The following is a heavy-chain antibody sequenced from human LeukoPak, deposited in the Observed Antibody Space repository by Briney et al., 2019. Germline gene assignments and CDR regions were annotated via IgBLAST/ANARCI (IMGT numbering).Heavy chain of an antibody. V-gene: IGHV3-7*01. Sequence: GGSLRLSCAASGFTFSTYWMTWVRQAPGKGLEWVANIKQDGTDKYYVESVKGRFTISRDNAKNSLYLQMSSLRAEDTDIYYCARNMDTISYPLDYWGRGTLVTVSS. D-gene: IGHD5-18*01. CDR2: IKQDGTDK. CDR3: ARNMDTISYPLDY. CDR1: GFTFSTYW. J-gene: IGHJ4*02.